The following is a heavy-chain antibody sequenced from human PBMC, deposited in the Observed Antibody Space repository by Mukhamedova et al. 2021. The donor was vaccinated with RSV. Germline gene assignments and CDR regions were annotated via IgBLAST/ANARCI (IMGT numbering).Heavy chain of an antibody. CDR3: ARGDIVVVLGKTG. J-gene: IGHJ4*02. CDR2: ISTSGTYI. V-gene: IGHV3-21*01. D-gene: IGHD2-2*01. Sequence: GKGLEWVSSISTSGTYIYYADSVKGRFTVSRDNAKNSLYLQMNSLRAEDTAVYYCARGDIVVVLGKTGWGQGTLVTISS.